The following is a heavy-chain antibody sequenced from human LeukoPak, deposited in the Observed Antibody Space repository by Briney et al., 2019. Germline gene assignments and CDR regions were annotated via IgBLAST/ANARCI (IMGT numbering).Heavy chain of an antibody. CDR3: AKSVDTAIDYYFDY. Sequence: GGSLRLSCAASGFTFDDYAMHWVRQAPGKGLERVSGISWNSGSIGYADSVKGRFTISRDNAKNSLYLQMNSLRAEDMALYYCAKSVDTAIDYYFDYWGQGTLVTVSS. CDR2: ISWNSGSI. CDR1: GFTFDDYA. V-gene: IGHV3-9*03. D-gene: IGHD5-18*01. J-gene: IGHJ4*02.